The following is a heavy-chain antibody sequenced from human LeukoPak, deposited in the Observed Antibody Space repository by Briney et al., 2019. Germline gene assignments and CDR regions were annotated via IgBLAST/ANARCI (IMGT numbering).Heavy chain of an antibody. D-gene: IGHD3-22*01. V-gene: IGHV3-23*01. J-gene: IGHJ4*02. Sequence: PGGSLRLSYAASGFTFSSYAMSWVRQAPGKGLEWVSAISGSGGSTYYADSVKGRFTISRDNSKNTLYLQMNSLRAEDTAVYYCARNSRYYYDSSGVFDWGQGTLVTVSS. CDR3: ARNSRYYYDSSGVFD. CDR2: ISGSGGST. CDR1: GFTFSSYA.